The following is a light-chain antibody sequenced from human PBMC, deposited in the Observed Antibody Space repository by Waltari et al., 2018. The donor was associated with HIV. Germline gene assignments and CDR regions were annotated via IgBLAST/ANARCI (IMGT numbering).Light chain of an antibody. CDR2: SND. CDR3: ASWDDSLNGVV. V-gene: IGLV1-44*01. Sequence: QSVLTQPPSTSGTPGQRVTISCSGSNSNIGSNTVNWYQQVPGEAPKLLIDSNDQRPSGVPDLFSGSKSDTSAALAISGLQSEDETDYYCASWDDSLNGVVFGGGTKLTAL. J-gene: IGLJ2*01. CDR1: NSNIGSNT.